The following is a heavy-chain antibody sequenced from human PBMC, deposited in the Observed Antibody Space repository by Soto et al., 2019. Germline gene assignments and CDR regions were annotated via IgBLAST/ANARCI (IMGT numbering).Heavy chain of an antibody. V-gene: IGHV1-3*01. Sequence: ASVKVSCKASGYTFTSYAMHWVRQAPGQRLEWMGWINAGNGNTKYSQKFQGRVTITRDTSASTAYMELSSLRSEDTAVYYCARSSSSWYNYYYGMDVWGQGTTLTVS. CDR2: INAGNGNT. J-gene: IGHJ6*02. CDR1: GYTFTSYA. CDR3: ARSSSSWYNYYYGMDV. D-gene: IGHD6-13*01.